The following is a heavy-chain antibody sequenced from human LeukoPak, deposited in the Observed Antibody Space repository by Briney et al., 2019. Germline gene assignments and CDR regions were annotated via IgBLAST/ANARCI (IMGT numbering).Heavy chain of an antibody. Sequence: SETLSLTCTVSGGSISSGGYYWSWLRQHPGEGLEWIGYIYYSGSTYYNPSLKSRVTISVDTSKNQFSLKLSSVTAADTAVYYCAAHSRRWLQLYAFDIWGQGTMVTVSS. J-gene: IGHJ3*02. D-gene: IGHD5-24*01. V-gene: IGHV4-31*03. CDR2: IYYSGST. CDR1: GGSISSGGYY. CDR3: AAHSRRWLQLYAFDI.